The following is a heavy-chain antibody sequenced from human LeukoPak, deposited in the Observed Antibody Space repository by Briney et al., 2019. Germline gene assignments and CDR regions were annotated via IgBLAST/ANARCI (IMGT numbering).Heavy chain of an antibody. CDR2: MNPNSGNT. CDR1: GYTFTSYD. D-gene: IGHD5-18*01. V-gene: IGHV1-8*01. J-gene: IGHJ4*02. Sequence: AASVKVSCKASGYTFTSYDINWVRQATGQGLEWMGWMNPNSGNTGYAQKFQGRVTMTRNTSISTAYMELSSLRFEDTAVYYCARSDTAMVYFDYWGQGTLVTVSS. CDR3: ARSDTAMVYFDY.